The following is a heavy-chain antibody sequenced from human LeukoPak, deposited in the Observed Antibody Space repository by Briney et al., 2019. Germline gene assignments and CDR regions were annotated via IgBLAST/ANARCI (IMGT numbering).Heavy chain of an antibody. CDR2: IYYSGST. Sequence: PSETLSLTCTVSGVSVSSSRYYWGWIRQPPGEGLEWIGTIYYSGSTYYNPSLKSRVTISVDTSKNQFSLKLSSVTAADTAVYYCARLDYSDSSLDYWGQGTLVTVSS. J-gene: IGHJ4*02. CDR1: GVSVSSSRYY. CDR3: ARLDYSDSSLDY. V-gene: IGHV4-39*01. D-gene: IGHD6-6*01.